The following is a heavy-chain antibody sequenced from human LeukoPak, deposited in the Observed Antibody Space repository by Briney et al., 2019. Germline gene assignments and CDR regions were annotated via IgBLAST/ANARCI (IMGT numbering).Heavy chain of an antibody. J-gene: IGHJ4*02. CDR2: INPNSGGT. D-gene: IGHD6-13*01. V-gene: IGHV1-2*02. CDR3: ARDGSSSWTGLGNTTMVLYFDY. CDR1: GDTFTGYY. Sequence: ASVKVSCKASGDTFTGYYMHWVRQAPGQGLEWMGWINPNSGGTNYAQKFQGRVTMTRDTSISTAYMELSRLRSDDTAVYYCARDGSSSWTGLGNTTMVLYFDYWGQGTLVTVSS.